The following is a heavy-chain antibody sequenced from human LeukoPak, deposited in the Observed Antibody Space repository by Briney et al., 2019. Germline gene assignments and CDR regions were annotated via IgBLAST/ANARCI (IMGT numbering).Heavy chain of an antibody. D-gene: IGHD4-23*01. CDR3: ARAIDGNPPGDAFDI. CDR2: IYYRGST. J-gene: IGHJ3*02. V-gene: IGHV4-39*07. CDR1: GGSISSSSYY. Sequence: SETLSLTCTVSGGSISSSSYYWGWIRQPPGKGLEWIGTIYYRGSTYYNPSLKSRVTISVDTSKNQFSLKLSSVTAADTAVYYCARAIDGNPPGDAFDIWGQGTMVTVSS.